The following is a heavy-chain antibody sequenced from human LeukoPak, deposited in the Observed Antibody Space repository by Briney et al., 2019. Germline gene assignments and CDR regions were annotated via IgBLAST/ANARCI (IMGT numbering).Heavy chain of an antibody. CDR2: IYYSGST. V-gene: IGHV4-31*03. Sequence: PSETLSLTCTVSGGSISSGGYYWSWIRQHPGKGLEWIGYIYYSGSTYYNPSLKSRVTISVDTSKNQFSLKLSSVTAADTAVYYCARDGSNWSNDYYHGVDVWGQGTTVTVSS. CDR1: GGSISSGGYY. CDR3: ARDGSNWSNDYYHGVDV. J-gene: IGHJ6*02. D-gene: IGHD4-11*01.